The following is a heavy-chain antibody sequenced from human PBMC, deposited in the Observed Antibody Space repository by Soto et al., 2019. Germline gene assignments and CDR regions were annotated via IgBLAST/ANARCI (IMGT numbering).Heavy chain of an antibody. CDR1: GYTFTSYY. D-gene: IGHD6-6*01. CDR2: INPSSGST. V-gene: IGHV1-46*01. J-gene: IGHJ4*02. Sequence: QVQLVQSGAEVKKPGASVKVSCKASGYTFTSYYMHWVRQAPGQGLECMGIINPSSGSTSYAQKCQGRVTMTRDASTSRVYMELSSLRSEDTAVYFCAREIAARPFAYWGQGTLVTVSS. CDR3: AREIAARPFAY.